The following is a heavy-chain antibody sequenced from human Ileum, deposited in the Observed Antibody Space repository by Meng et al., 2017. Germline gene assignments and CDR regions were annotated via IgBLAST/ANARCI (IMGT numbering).Heavy chain of an antibody. D-gene: IGHD6-13*01. V-gene: IGHV4-4*07. Sequence: QGAGPGLVKPCGHLSLTCTVSGGSISSYYWSWIRQPAGKGLEWIGRIYTSGSTNYNPSLKSRVTMSVDTSKNQFSLKLSSVTAADTAVYYCARDGSSSWYYFDYWGQGTLVTVSS. CDR1: GGSISSYY. CDR2: IYTSGST. J-gene: IGHJ4*02. CDR3: ARDGSSSWYYFDY.